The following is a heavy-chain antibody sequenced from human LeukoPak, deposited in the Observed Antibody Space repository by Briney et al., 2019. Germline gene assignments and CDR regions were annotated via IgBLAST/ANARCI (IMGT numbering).Heavy chain of an antibody. D-gene: IGHD3-16*02. CDR2: IYSDGST. V-gene: IGHV3-53*01. CDR3: ARDPYSYGPPDY. J-gene: IGHJ4*02. CDR1: GFAVSSNH. Sequence: GGSLRLSCAGSGFAVSSNHMSWVRQAPGKGLDWVSVIYSDGSTYYTDSVKGRFIISRDNSKNTVYLQMNSLRAEDTAVYYCARDPYSYGPPDYWGQGTLVTVPS.